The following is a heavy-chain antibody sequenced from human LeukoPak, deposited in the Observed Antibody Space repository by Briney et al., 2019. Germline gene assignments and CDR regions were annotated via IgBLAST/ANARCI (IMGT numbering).Heavy chain of an antibody. CDR2: ISGSGGST. V-gene: IGHV3-23*01. J-gene: IGHJ4*02. D-gene: IGHD3-22*01. Sequence: GGSLRLSCAASGFTFSSYAMSWVRQAPGKGLEWVSAISGSGGSTYYADSVKGRFTISRDNSKNTLYLQMNSLRAEDTAVYYCAIARWGYDSSGYYLYWGQGTLVTVSS. CDR3: AIARWGYDSSGYYLY. CDR1: GFTFSSYA.